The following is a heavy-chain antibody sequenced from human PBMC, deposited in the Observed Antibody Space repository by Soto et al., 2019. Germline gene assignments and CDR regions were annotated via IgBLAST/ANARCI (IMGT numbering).Heavy chain of an antibody. Sequence: SETLSLTCTVSGGSISSGDYYWSWIRQPPGKGLEWIGYIYYSGSTYYNPSLKSRVTISVDTSKNQFSLKLSSVTAADTAVYYCARGPLRRSWASSYFDYWGQGTLVTVSS. V-gene: IGHV4-30-4*01. J-gene: IGHJ4*02. CDR3: ARGPLRRSWASSYFDY. D-gene: IGHD1-26*01. CDR2: IYYSGST. CDR1: GGSISSGDYY.